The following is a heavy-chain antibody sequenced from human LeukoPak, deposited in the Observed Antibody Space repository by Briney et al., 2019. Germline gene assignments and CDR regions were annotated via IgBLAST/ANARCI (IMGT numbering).Heavy chain of an antibody. J-gene: IGHJ6*03. CDR1: GFTFSSYA. D-gene: IGHD3-22*01. CDR3: AKDGSPYDSSGYYYYYYYYMDV. CDR2: ISGSGGST. Sequence: PGGSLKLSCAASGFTFSSYAMSWVRQAPGKGLEWVSAISGSGGSTYYADSVKGRFTISRDNSKNTLYLQMNSLRAEDTAVYYCAKDGSPYDSSGYYYYYYYYMDVWGKGTTVTVSS. V-gene: IGHV3-23*01.